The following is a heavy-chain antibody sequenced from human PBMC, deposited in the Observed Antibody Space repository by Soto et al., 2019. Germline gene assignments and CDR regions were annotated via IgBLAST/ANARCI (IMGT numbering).Heavy chain of an antibody. V-gene: IGHV4-61*01. D-gene: IGHD6-6*01. Sequence: SVLLRHPNTVSGGSVSSGSYDGSWIRQPPGKGLEWIGYIYYSGSTNYNPSLKSRVTISVDTSKNQFSLKLSSVAAADTAVYYCARDGIAARRDYSGMDVWGQGTTVNVSS. CDR1: GGSVSSGSYD. CDR3: ARDGIAARRDYSGMDV. J-gene: IGHJ6*02. CDR2: IYYSGST.